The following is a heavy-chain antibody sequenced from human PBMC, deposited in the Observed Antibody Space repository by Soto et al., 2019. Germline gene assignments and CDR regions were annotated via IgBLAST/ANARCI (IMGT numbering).Heavy chain of an antibody. CDR2: IYYSGST. CDR3: ARCGEYSYGHSPDDAFDI. D-gene: IGHD5-18*01. J-gene: IGHJ3*02. V-gene: IGHV4-59*01. Sequence: SETLSLTCTVSGGSISSYYWSWIRQPPGKGLEWIGYIYYSGSTNYNPSLKSRVTISVDTSKNQFSLKLSSVTAADTAVYYCARCGEYSYGHSPDDAFDIWGQGTMVTVSS. CDR1: GGSISSYY.